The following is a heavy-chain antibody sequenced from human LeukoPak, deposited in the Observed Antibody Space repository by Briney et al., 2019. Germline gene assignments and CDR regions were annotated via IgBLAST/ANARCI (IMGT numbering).Heavy chain of an antibody. J-gene: IGHJ5*02. D-gene: IGHD6-25*01. CDR2: INPNSGGT. Sequence: GASVKVSCKASGYTFTCYYMHWVRQAPGQGLEWMGWINPNSGGTNYAQKFQGRVTMTRDTSISTAYMELSRLRSDDTAVYYCARDLRSSGNWFDPWGQGTLVTVSS. CDR1: GYTFTCYY. CDR3: ARDLRSSGNWFDP. V-gene: IGHV1-2*02.